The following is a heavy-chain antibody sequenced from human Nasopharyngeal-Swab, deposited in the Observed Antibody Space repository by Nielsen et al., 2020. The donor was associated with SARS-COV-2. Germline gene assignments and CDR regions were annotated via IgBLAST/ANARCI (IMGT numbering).Heavy chain of an antibody. D-gene: IGHD1-14*01. V-gene: IGHV3-48*04. CDR3: ARERWRDHDFDA. Sequence: GGSLRLSCAASGFTFSSYSMNWVRQAPGKGLEWISYISSTGSTIYNADSVKGRFTVSRENAKNSMFLQMISLRAEDTAVYYCARERWRDHDFDAWGQGTLVIVSS. J-gene: IGHJ4*02. CDR1: GFTFSSYS. CDR2: ISSTGSTI.